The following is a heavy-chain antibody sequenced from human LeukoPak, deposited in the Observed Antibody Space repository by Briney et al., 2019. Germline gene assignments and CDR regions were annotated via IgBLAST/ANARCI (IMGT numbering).Heavy chain of an antibody. J-gene: IGHJ4*02. D-gene: IGHD1-1*01. V-gene: IGHV3-7*01. Sequence: GGSLRLSCAASGFTFSSYWMSWVRQAPGKGLEWVANIKQDESEKYYVDSLKGRFTISRDNAKDSLYLQMNSLRAEDTAVYYCARDKIEGPTKLDYWGQGILVTVSS. CDR1: GFTFSSYW. CDR3: ARDKIEGPTKLDY. CDR2: IKQDESEK.